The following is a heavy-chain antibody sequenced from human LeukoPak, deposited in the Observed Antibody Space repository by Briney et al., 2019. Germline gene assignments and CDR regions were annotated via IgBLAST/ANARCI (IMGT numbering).Heavy chain of an antibody. CDR1: GGSISSYY. D-gene: IGHD5-18*01. J-gene: IGHJ4*02. Sequence: SETLSLTCTVSGGSISSYYWSWIRQPPGKGLGWIGEINHSGSTNYNPSLKSRVTISVDTSKNQFSLKLSSVTAADTAVYYCASNSLGYSYGWYWGQGTLVTVSS. CDR2: INHSGST. CDR3: ASNSLGYSYGWY. V-gene: IGHV4-34*01.